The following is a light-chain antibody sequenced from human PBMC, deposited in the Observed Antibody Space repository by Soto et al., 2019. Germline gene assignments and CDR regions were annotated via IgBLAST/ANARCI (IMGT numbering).Light chain of an antibody. V-gene: IGKV1-5*01. CDR1: QSINSW. J-gene: IGKJ4*01. CDR2: DAS. Sequence: DIQMTQSPSTLSASVGDRVTITCRASQSINSWLAWYQQKPGRAPKLLIYDASSLESGVPSRFSGRGSGTEFAITISSLQPDDFATYYGHQYSRSSAFGGGTKVEIK. CDR3: HQYSRSSA.